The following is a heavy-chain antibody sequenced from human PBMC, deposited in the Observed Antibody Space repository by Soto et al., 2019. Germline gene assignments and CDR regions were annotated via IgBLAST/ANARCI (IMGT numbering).Heavy chain of an antibody. D-gene: IGHD3-22*01. CDR3: AAEPLYYYDSSGYYNFDY. CDR2: IVVGSGNT. V-gene: IGHV1-58*01. Sequence: SVKVSCKASGFTFTSSAVQWVRQARGQRPEWIGWIVVGSGNTNYAQKFQERVTITRDMSTSTAYMELSSLRSEDTAVYYCAAEPLYYYDSSGYYNFDYWGQGTLVTVSS. J-gene: IGHJ4*02. CDR1: GFTFTSSA.